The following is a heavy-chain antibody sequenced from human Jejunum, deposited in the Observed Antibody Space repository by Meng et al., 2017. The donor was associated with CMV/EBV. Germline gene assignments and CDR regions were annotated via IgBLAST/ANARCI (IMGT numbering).Heavy chain of an antibody. J-gene: IGHJ4*02. CDR1: YTFSNYD. Sequence: YTFSNYDINWVRQATAQGLEWMGWMNPNTGYTGYSQKFQGRLTTTRNSSMTTVYMELSGLRCEDTAVYYCARGSRFWSPYHALPLDNWGQGSLVTVSS. D-gene: IGHD3-3*01. CDR2: MNPNTGYT. V-gene: IGHV1-8*01. CDR3: ARGSRFWSPYHALPLDN.